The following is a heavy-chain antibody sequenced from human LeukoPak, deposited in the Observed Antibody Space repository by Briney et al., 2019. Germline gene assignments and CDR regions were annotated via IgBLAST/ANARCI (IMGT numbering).Heavy chain of an antibody. CDR3: ARYCSSSRCLYYYHMDV. Sequence: GGSLRLSCATSGFTFSTYSTNWVRQAPGKGLEWVSSISSGSSYIYYADSVKGRFTISRDDAKNSLYLQMNSLRAEDTAVYYCARYCSSSRCLYYYHMDVWGKGTTVTVSS. J-gene: IGHJ6*03. V-gene: IGHV3-21*01. D-gene: IGHD2-2*01. CDR1: GFTFSTYS. CDR2: ISSGSSYI.